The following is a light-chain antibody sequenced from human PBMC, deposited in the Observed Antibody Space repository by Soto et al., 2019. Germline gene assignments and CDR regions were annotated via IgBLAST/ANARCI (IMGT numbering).Light chain of an antibody. Sequence: QSVLTQPASVSGSPGQSITISCTGTSSDVGGYNYVSRYQQHPGKAPKLMIYEVSNRPSGVSNRFSGSKSGNPASLTISGRHAEAVSPFDCIAYAGTNTLYVFGTGTKVTAL. CDR3: IAYAGTNTLYV. V-gene: IGLV2-14*01. CDR2: EVS. CDR1: SSDVGGYNY. J-gene: IGLJ1*01.